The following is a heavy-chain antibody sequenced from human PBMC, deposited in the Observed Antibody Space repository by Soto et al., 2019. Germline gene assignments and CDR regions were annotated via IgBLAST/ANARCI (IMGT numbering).Heavy chain of an antibody. J-gene: IGHJ4*02. V-gene: IGHV1-46*01. D-gene: IGHD1-26*01. CDR1: GYTFSSYN. Sequence: QVQLVQSGAEVRKPGASVKVSCKTSGYTFSSYNVHWVRQAPGQGLEWLGIIKPSDGQTRAAQKFQGRITMTRDTSTSTVYLELTRLRSEDTAVYYCATGATVADWGQGTLVIVSS. CDR2: IKPSDGQT. CDR3: ATGATVAD.